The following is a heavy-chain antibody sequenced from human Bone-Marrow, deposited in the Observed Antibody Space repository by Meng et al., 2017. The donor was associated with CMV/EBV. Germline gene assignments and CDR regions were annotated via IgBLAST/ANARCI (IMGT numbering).Heavy chain of an antibody. CDR1: GYTFTSYG. CDR3: ARVDIVVVPTPTDY. CDR2: ISAYNGNT. D-gene: IGHD2-2*03. V-gene: IGHV1-18*01. J-gene: IGHJ4*02. Sequence: ASGKVSCKASGYTFTSYGISWVRQAPGQGLEWMGWISAYNGNTNYAQKLQGRVTMTTDTSTSTAYMELRSLRSDDTAVYYCARVDIVVVPTPTDYWGQGTLVTVSS.